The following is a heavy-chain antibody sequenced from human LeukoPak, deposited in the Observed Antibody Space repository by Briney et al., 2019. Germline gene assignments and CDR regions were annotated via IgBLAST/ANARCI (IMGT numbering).Heavy chain of an antibody. CDR1: GFTFSSYA. D-gene: IGHD5-24*01. CDR2: ISDNGGST. J-gene: IGHJ4*02. CDR3: ARDGKATNDY. Sequence: GGSLRLSCAASGFTFSSYAMQWVRQAPEKRLEYVSAISDNGGSTYYANSVKGRFTMSRDNSRNTLYLQMGSLRPEDTAVYYCARDGKATNDYWGQGTLVTVSS. V-gene: IGHV3-64*01.